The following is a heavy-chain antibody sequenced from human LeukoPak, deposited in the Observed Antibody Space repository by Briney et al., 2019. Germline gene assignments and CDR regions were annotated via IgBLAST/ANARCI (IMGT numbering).Heavy chain of an antibody. Sequence: SETLSLTCTVSGGSISSDNYYWSWIRQHPGKGLEWIGYIYHSGNTYYNPSLQSRVTISVDTSKNQFSLKLSSVTAADTAVYYCARYCSRTTCSNWFDPWGQGTLVTVSS. V-gene: IGHV4-31*03. CDR1: GGSISSDNYY. J-gene: IGHJ5*02. CDR3: ARYCSRTTCSNWFDP. CDR2: IYHSGNT. D-gene: IGHD2-2*01.